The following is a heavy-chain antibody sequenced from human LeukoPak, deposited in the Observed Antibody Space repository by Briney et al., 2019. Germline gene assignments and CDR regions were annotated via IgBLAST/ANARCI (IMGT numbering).Heavy chain of an antibody. J-gene: IGHJ6*04. CDR3: VRDEYRDV. D-gene: IGHD2-2*02. CDR2: IHTSGST. V-gene: IGHV4-4*07. Sequence: SETLSLTCTVSDASINKDYWSWIRQPAGKGLEWIGRIHTSGSTHHNPSLKSRVTMSIDASKNQFSLKLSSVTAADTAVYYCVRDEYRDVWGKGTTVTVSS. CDR1: DASINKDY.